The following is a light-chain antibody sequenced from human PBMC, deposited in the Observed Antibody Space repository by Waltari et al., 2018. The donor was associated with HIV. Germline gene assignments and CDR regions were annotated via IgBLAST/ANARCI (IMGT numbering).Light chain of an antibody. CDR1: RSAIGDYNY. Sequence: QSALTQPASLSGSPGQSITISCSGFRSAIGDYNYVSCYQQYQGKVPKLLIYDVKYRPSGVSNRFSGSKSDSAAFLNISGLQTGDEAVYHCCSYTSGSTHVFGTGTEVTVL. V-gene: IGLV2-14*03. CDR3: CSYTSGSTHV. CDR2: DVK. J-gene: IGLJ1*01.